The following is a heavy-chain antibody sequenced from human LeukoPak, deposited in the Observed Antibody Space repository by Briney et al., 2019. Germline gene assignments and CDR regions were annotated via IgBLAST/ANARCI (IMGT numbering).Heavy chain of an antibody. CDR2: IYPGDSDT. Sequence: GESLKISCKGSGYSFTNYWIGWVRQMPGKGLEWMGIIYPGDSDTGYSPSFQGQVTISADKSISTAYLQWSSLKASDTAMYFCARRGSSSDGNFGMDVWGQGTTVTVSS. V-gene: IGHV5-51*01. D-gene: IGHD6-6*01. CDR1: GYSFTNYW. CDR3: ARRGSSSDGNFGMDV. J-gene: IGHJ6*02.